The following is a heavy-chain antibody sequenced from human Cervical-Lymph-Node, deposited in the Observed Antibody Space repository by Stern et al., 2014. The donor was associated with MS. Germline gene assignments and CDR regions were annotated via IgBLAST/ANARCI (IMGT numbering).Heavy chain of an antibody. Sequence: VQLVQSGGGLVQPGRSLRLSCAASGFSFDEFAMHWVRQAPGKGLEWVAGITSNAENVAYADSVQGRLTISRDNAKNSLYLQMDSLRNEDTALYYCAKDINGPYSSYHHGMDVWGQGTTVIVS. CDR1: GFSFDEFA. CDR2: ITSNAENV. J-gene: IGHJ6*02. D-gene: IGHD5-12*01. V-gene: IGHV3-9*01. CDR3: AKDINGPYSSYHHGMDV.